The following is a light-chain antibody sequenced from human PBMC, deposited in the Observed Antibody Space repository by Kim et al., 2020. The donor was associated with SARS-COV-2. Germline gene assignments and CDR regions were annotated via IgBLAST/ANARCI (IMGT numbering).Light chain of an antibody. V-gene: IGKV2-30*01. CDR1: QSLLDSDRNTY. Sequence: VMTQSPLSLAVTLGQPASISCSPRQSLLDSDRNTYVNWFQQRPGQSPRRLIYRVSHRDSGVPDRFRGSGSGSFFTLEISTVEAEDVGVYYCMQGSHWPLSYTFGQGTKLEI. CDR3: MQGSHWPLSYT. CDR2: RVS. J-gene: IGKJ2*01.